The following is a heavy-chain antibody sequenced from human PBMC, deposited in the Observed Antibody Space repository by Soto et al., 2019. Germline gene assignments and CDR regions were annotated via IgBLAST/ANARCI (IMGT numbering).Heavy chain of an antibody. J-gene: IGHJ4*02. Sequence: EVQMVESGGGLVQPGGSLRLSCTASGFTFSKFWMHWVRQVPGKGLVWVSRINPESTTINYAAAVEGRFTISRDNAQNTLYLQMSSLIVEDSVVYYCTRDTFGDEDYWGQGIPVTVSS. V-gene: IGHV3-74*01. CDR1: GFTFSKFW. CDR2: INPESTTI. CDR3: TRDTFGDEDY. D-gene: IGHD4-17*01.